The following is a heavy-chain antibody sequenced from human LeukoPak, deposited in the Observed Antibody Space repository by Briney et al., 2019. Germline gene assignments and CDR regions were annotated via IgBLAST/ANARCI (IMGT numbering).Heavy chain of an antibody. D-gene: IGHD6-13*01. V-gene: IGHV4-59*01. J-gene: IGHJ6*02. CDR2: IYYSGST. CDR3: ARDQGSSSWYGYYYYGMDV. Sequence: PSETLSLTCTVSGGSISSYYWSWIRQPPGKGLEWIGYIYYSGSTNYNPSLKSRVTISVDTSKNQFSLKLSSVTAADTAVYYCARDQGSSSWYGYYYYGMDVWGQGTTVTVSS. CDR1: GGSISSYY.